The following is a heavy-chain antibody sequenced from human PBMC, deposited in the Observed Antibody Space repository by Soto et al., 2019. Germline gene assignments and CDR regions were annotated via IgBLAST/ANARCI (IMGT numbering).Heavy chain of an antibody. J-gene: IGHJ3*02. D-gene: IGHD3-9*01. CDR3: ARDADILTGSDAFDI. Sequence: QVQLVESGGGLVKPGGSLRLSCAASGFTFSDYYMSWIRQAPGKGLEWVSYISSSTIYTNYADSVKGRFTISRDNAKNSLYLQMNSLRAEDTAVYYCARDADILTGSDAFDIWVQGTLVTVSS. CDR2: ISSSTIYT. CDR1: GFTFSDYY. V-gene: IGHV3-11*05.